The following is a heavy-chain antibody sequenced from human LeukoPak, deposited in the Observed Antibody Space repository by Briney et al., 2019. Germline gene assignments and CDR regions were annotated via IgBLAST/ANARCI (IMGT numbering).Heavy chain of an antibody. D-gene: IGHD6-6*01. Sequence: PGGSLRLSCSASAFTFSTYWMSWVRQAPGKGLEWVANMRRDGNEIYYLDSVRGRFTISRDNAKNSLYLQMNSLRAEDTAVYYCVREYSSSSGRAFDIWGRGTMATVSS. CDR1: AFTFSTYW. V-gene: IGHV3-7*01. J-gene: IGHJ3*02. CDR3: VREYSSSSGRAFDI. CDR2: MRRDGNEI.